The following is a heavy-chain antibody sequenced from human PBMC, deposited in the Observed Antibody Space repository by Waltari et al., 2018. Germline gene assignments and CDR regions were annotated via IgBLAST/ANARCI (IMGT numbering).Heavy chain of an antibody. CDR2: IYTSGST. V-gene: IGHV4-4*07. CDR3: ARSVVVVPAAWYYYYYMDV. Sequence: QVQLQESGPGLVKPSETLSLTCTVSGGSISSYYWSWIRQPAGKGLEWIGRIYTSGSTNYNPSLKSRVTMSVDTSKNQFSLKLSSVTAADTAVYYCARSVVVVPAAWYYYYYMDVWGKGTTVTVSS. J-gene: IGHJ6*03. CDR1: GGSISSYY. D-gene: IGHD2-2*01.